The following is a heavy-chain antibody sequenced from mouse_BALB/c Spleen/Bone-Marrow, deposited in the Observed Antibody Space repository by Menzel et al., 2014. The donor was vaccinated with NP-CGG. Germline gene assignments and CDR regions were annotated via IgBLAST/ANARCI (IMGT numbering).Heavy chain of an antibody. CDR2: VYPGNSDT. CDR3: APLARSYFDY. CDR1: GYTFTSYW. Sequence: EVQLQQSGTVLARPAASVKMSCKASGYTFTSYWMHWVKQRPGQGLEWIGAVYPGNSDTSYNQKFKGKAKLTAVTSTSTAYMELSSLTNEDSAVYYCAPLARSYFDYWGRGTTLAVSS. V-gene: IGHV1-5*01. J-gene: IGHJ2*01. D-gene: IGHD3-1*01.